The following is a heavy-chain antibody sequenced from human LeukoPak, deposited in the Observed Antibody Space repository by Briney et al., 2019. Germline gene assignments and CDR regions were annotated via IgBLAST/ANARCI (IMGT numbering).Heavy chain of an antibody. CDR1: GYSFTSYW. D-gene: IGHD3-10*02. CDR3: ARALRTGQGDYVPVL. Sequence: GESLKISCKGSGYSFTSYWIGWVRQMPGKGLEWMGIIYPGDSDTRYSPSFQGQVTISADKSISTAYLQWSSLKASDTAMYYCARALRTGQGDYVPVLWGQGTLVTVSS. V-gene: IGHV5-51*01. CDR2: IYPGDSDT. J-gene: IGHJ4*02.